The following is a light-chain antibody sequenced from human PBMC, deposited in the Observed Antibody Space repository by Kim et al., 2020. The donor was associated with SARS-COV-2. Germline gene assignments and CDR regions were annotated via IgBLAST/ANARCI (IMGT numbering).Light chain of an antibody. J-gene: IGLJ2*01. CDR1: SEYSTYA. V-gene: IGLV4-69*01. Sequence: QLVLTQSPSASASLGASVRLTCTLSSEYSTYAIAWHQQQPEKGPRFLVRLNSDGSHTKGDGIPDRFSGSGSGAERYLTISSLQSEDEADYYCQTWGIGIPVAFGGGTQLTVL. CDR2: LNSDGSH. CDR3: QTWGIGIPVA.